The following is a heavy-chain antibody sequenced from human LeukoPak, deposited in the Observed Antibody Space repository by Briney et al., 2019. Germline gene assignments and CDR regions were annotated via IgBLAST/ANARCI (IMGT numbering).Heavy chain of an antibody. D-gene: IGHD2-2*02. V-gene: IGHV4-30-4*08. Sequence: LRLSCAASGFTFSSYEMTWVRQPPGKGLEWIGYIYYSGSTYYNPSLKSRVTISLDTSKNQFSLNLRSVTAADTAVYYCARDLYTPGDATGYYFDYWGQGTLVTVSS. CDR3: ARDLYTPGDATGYYFDY. J-gene: IGHJ4*02. CDR2: IYYSGST. CDR1: GFTFSSYEM.